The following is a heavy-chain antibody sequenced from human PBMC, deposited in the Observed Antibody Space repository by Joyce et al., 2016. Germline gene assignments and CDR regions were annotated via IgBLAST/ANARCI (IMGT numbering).Heavy chain of an antibody. V-gene: IGHV3-48*02. J-gene: IGHJ5*02. CDR3: ARAGSRVLWFDL. Sequence: QLVESGGDLVQPGGSLRLSCAASGFRFSDYSMNWVRQAPGKGLEWVSVISFGGSSIHYADSVKGRFTISRDSANDSLYLQMNSLRDEDTAVYYCARAGSRVLWFDLWGQGALVSVSS. D-gene: IGHD3-16*01. CDR1: GFRFSDYS. CDR2: ISFGGSSI.